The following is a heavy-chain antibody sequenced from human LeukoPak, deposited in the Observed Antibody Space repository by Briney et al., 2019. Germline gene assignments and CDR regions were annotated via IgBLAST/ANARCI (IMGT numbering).Heavy chain of an antibody. Sequence: PGGSLRLSCAASGFTFSSYGMHWVRQAPGKGLEWVAVIWYDGSNKYYADSVKGRFTISRDNSKNTLYLQMNSLRAEDTAVYYCAREVRGYSGYDTDFDYWGQGTLVTVSS. J-gene: IGHJ4*02. CDR3: AREVRGYSGYDTDFDY. CDR1: GFTFSSYG. V-gene: IGHV3-33*01. CDR2: IWYDGSNK. D-gene: IGHD5-12*01.